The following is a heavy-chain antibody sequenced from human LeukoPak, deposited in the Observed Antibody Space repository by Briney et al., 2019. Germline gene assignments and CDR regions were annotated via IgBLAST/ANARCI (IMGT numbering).Heavy chain of an antibody. J-gene: IGHJ4*02. V-gene: IGHV4-39*07. CDR1: GGSISSSSYY. Sequence: SETLSLTCTVSGGSISSSSYYWGWIRQPPGKGLEWIGSIYYSGSTYYNPSLKSRVTISVDTSKNQFSLKLSSVTAADTAMYYCARVDPLGYSSYSFDSWGQGTLVTVSS. CDR3: ARVDPLGYSSYSFDS. D-gene: IGHD2-2*02. CDR2: IYYSGST.